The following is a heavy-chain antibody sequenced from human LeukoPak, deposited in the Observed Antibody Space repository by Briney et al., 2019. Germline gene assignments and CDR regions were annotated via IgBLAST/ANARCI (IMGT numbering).Heavy chain of an antibody. J-gene: IGHJ4*02. D-gene: IGHD3-9*01. Sequence: PGGSLRLSCAASGFTFSSYSMNWVRQAPGKGLEWVSSISSSSSYIYYADSVKGRFTISRDNAKNSLYLQMNSLRAEDTAVYYCARGDYDILTGYPTLLDYWGQGTLVTVSS. CDR3: ARGDYDILTGYPTLLDY. CDR2: ISSSSSYI. CDR1: GFTFSSYS. V-gene: IGHV3-21*01.